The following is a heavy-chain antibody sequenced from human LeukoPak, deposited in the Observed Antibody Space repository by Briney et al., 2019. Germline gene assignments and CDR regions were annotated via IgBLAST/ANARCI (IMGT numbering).Heavy chain of an antibody. CDR3: TKDDDSSSYYFDY. D-gene: IGHD3-22*01. CDR2: INSDGSTT. V-gene: IGHV3-74*01. CDR1: GFTFSSYW. J-gene: IGHJ4*02. Sequence: GGSLRLSCAASGFTFSSYWMYWVRQAPGKGLVWVSRINSDGSTTSYADSVKGRFTISRDNAKNTLYLQMNSLRAEDTAVYYCTKDDDSSSYYFDYWGQGTLVTVSS.